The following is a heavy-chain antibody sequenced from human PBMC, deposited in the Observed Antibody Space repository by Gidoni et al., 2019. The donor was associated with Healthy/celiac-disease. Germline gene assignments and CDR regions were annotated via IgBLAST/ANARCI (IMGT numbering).Heavy chain of an antibody. Sequence: EVQLVESGGGLVQPGGSLRLSCAASGFTFSSYDMHWVRQATGKGLEWVSAIGTAGDTYYPGSVKGRFTISRENAKNSLYLQMNSLRAGDTAVYYCARGTYYDFWSGYFGRDSPYGMDVWGQGTTVTVSS. D-gene: IGHD3-3*01. CDR2: IGTAGDT. CDR1: GFTFSSYD. V-gene: IGHV3-13*01. CDR3: ARGTYYDFWSGYFGRDSPYGMDV. J-gene: IGHJ6*02.